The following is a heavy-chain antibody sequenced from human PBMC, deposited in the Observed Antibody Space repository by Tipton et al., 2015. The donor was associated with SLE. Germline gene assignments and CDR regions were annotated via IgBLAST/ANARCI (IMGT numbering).Heavy chain of an antibody. CDR3: ARVGIAARPGAFDI. D-gene: IGHD6-6*01. CDR1: GGTFSSYA. CDR2: IIPIFGTA. V-gene: IGHV1-69*05. J-gene: IGHJ3*02. Sequence: QSGPEVKKPGSSEKVSCKASGGTFSSYAISWVRQAPGQGLEWMGGIIPIFGTANYAQKFQGRVTITTDESTSTAYMELSSLRSEDTAVYYCARVGIAARPGAFDIWGQGTMVTVSS.